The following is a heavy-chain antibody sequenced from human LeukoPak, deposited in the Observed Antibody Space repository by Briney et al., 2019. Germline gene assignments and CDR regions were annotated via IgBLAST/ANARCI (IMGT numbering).Heavy chain of an antibody. J-gene: IGHJ5*02. CDR3: ARRYRSGRATPKGGWFAP. CDR1: GWTFSGYS. V-gene: IGHV1-2*02. CDR2: INPKSGGT. D-gene: IGHD3-10*01. Sequence: GGSVKVSCKGCGWTFSGYSMHWVGQAGGRGREWMGWINPKSGGTNYGQKFEGRVTMTRGTSIGPAYMELTRLRSDHTAVYYCARRYRSGRATPKGGWFAPWGQGTLVTVSS.